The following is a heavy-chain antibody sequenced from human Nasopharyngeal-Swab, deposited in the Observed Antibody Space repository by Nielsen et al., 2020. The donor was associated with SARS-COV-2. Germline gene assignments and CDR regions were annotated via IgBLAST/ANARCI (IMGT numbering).Heavy chain of an antibody. D-gene: IGHD6-19*01. Sequence: ASVKVSCKASGYTFINYGITWVRQAPGQGLEWMGWSSPNNRDTAYAQKFQGRVTVTTDTSTNTAYMELRSLRSDDTAVYYCARDPSGWGAYSDYWGQGTLVTVSS. J-gene: IGHJ4*02. CDR1: GYTFINYG. CDR2: SSPNNRDT. CDR3: ARDPSGWGAYSDY. V-gene: IGHV1-18*01.